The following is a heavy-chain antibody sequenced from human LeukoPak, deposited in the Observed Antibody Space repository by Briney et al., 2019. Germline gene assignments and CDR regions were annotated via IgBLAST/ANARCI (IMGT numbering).Heavy chain of an antibody. J-gene: IGHJ4*02. D-gene: IGHD4-17*01. CDR3: ARGRAEEASMTTAY. V-gene: IGHV3-74*01. CDR2: ISPDGSTT. Sequence: GGSLRLSCAASGFTFRSYWVHWFRQPPGKGLVWVSHISPDGSTTNYADSVKGRLTISRDNAENTLYLQMVSLRAEDTAVYYCARGRAEEASMTTAYWGQGALVTVSS. CDR1: GFTFRSYW.